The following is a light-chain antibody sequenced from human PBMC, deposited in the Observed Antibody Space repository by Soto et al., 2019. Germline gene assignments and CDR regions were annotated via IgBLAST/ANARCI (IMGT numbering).Light chain of an antibody. J-gene: IGKJ1*01. CDR2: AAS. V-gene: IGKV1-39*01. CDR1: HYITNY. Sequence: DIQMTQSPSSLSASVGDRVTITCRASHYITNYLNWYQQKPGKAPKLLIYAASSLQSGVPSRFSGSGSGTDFTLNISSLQPEDFATYYCQHSYSTPWTFDQGTKVEIK. CDR3: QHSYSTPWT.